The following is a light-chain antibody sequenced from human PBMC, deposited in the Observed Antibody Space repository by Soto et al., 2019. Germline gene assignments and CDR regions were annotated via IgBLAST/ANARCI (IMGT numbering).Light chain of an antibody. CDR2: ANN. CDR1: SSNIGAGYD. J-gene: IGLJ3*02. Sequence: QSVLTQPPSVSGAPGQRVTISCSGSSSNIGAGYDVHWYQELPGTAPKLLLSANNIRPSGVPDRLSGSKSGTSASLAVTGLLAEDEADYYCQSYDSSLSGSGVFGGGTKLTVL. CDR3: QSYDSSLSGSGV. V-gene: IGLV1-40*01.